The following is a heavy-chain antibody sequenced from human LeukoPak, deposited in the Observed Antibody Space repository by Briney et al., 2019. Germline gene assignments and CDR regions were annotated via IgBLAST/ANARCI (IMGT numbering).Heavy chain of an antibody. J-gene: IGHJ6*03. CDR1: GGSISSDNYY. Sequence: SETLSLTCTVSGGSISSDNYYWGWIRQPAGKGLEWIGRIFTSGITNYNPSLKSRVTMSVDTSKNQFSLKLTSVTAADTAVYYCARESSGTYHNPLGYMDVWGKGTTVTVSS. CDR2: IFTSGIT. V-gene: IGHV4-61*02. CDR3: ARESSGTYHNPLGYMDV. D-gene: IGHD3-10*01.